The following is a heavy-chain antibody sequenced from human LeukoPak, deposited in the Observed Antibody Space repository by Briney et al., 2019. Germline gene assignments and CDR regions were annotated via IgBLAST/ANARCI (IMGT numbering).Heavy chain of an antibody. CDR3: ARTGYSSSWYDTDY. CDR1: GYTFTGYY. J-gene: IGHJ4*02. Sequence: ASEKVSCKASGYTFTGYYMHWVRQAPGQGLEWMGWISAYNGNTNYAQKLQGRVTMTTDTSTSTAYMELRSLRSDDTAVYYCARTGYSSSWYDTDYWGQGTLVTVSS. D-gene: IGHD6-13*01. CDR2: ISAYNGNT. V-gene: IGHV1-18*04.